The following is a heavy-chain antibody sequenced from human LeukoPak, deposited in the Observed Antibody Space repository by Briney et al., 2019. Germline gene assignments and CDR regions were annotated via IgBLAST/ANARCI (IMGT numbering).Heavy chain of an antibody. V-gene: IGHV3-23*01. J-gene: IGHJ6*02. CDR3: ARDLRYCSSTSCSRYYYYYYGMDV. D-gene: IGHD2-2*01. CDR2: ISGSGGST. Sequence: HPGGSLRLSCAVSGFTFSSYRMPWVRQAPGKGLEWVSAISGSGGSTYYADSVKGRFTISRDNAKNSLYLQMNSLRAEDTAVYYCARDLRYCSSTSCSRYYYYYYGMDVWGQGTTVTVSS. CDR1: GFTFSSYR.